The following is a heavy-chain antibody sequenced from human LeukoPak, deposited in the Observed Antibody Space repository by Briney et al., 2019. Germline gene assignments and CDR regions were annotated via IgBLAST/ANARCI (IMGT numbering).Heavy chain of an antibody. CDR1: GFTFTSFG. CDR2: INLNNDDT. CDR3: ARGYYYDSSGYYQLDY. J-gene: IGHJ4*02. D-gene: IGHD3-22*01. V-gene: IGHV1-2*04. Sequence: ASVKVSCKASGFTFTSFGFSWVRQAPGQGLEWMGWINLNNDDTNYAQKFQGWVTMTRDTSISTAYMELSRLRSDDTAVYYCARGYYYDSSGYYQLDYWGQGTLVTVSS.